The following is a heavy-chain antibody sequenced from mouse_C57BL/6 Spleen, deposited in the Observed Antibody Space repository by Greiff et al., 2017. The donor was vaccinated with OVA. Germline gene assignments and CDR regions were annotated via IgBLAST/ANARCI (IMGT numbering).Heavy chain of an antibody. CDR1: GYTFTSYG. D-gene: IGHD1-1*01. J-gene: IGHJ1*03. CDR2: IYPRSGNT. V-gene: IGHV1-81*01. Sequence: VQLQQSGAELARPGASVKLSCKASGYTFTSYGISWVKQRTGQGLEWIGEIYPRSGNTYYNEKFKGKATLPADKSYSTAFMVLSRLTSEDSAVYFCAPYYYGSSHWYCDVGGTGTTVTVSS. CDR3: APYYYGSSHWYCDV.